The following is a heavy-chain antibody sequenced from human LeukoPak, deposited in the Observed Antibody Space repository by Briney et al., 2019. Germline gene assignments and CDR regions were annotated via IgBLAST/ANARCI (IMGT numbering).Heavy chain of an antibody. D-gene: IGHD5-12*01. J-gene: IGHJ4*02. Sequence: TGGSLRLSCAVSGFVFSNSWMAWVRQAPGRGLEWLASINQDGSAKTCVDSVKGRFTISRDNAKSSLYLQMNSLRAEDTAMYSCANYSGYNTSDYWGQGTLVTVSS. CDR2: INQDGSAK. V-gene: IGHV3-7*05. CDR3: ANYSGYNTSDY. CDR1: GFVFSNSW.